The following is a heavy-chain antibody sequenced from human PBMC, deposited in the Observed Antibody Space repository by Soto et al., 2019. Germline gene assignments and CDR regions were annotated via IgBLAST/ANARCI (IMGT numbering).Heavy chain of an antibody. D-gene: IGHD3-10*01. J-gene: IGHJ3*02. CDR3: ARVWGGAFDI. Sequence: PSETLSLTCTVSGGSISSYYWSWIRQPPGKGLEWIGYIYYSGSTNYNPSLKSRVTLSVDTSKNHFSLKLSSVTAADTAVYYCARVWGGAFDIWGQGTMVTVS. CDR1: GGSISSYY. CDR2: IYYSGST. V-gene: IGHV4-59*01.